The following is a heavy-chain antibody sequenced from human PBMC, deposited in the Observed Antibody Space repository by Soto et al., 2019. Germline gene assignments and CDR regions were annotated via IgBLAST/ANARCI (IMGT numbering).Heavy chain of an antibody. V-gene: IGHV3-43*01. CDR3: AKGDPAADYYYYYGMDV. CDR2: ISWDGGST. J-gene: IGHJ6*02. D-gene: IGHD6-25*01. CDR1: GFTFDDYT. Sequence: PGGSLRLSCAASGFTFDDYTMHWVRQAPGKGLEWVSLISWDGGSTYYADSVKGRFTISRDNSKNSLYLQMNSLRTEDTALYYCAKGDPAADYYYYYGMDVWGQGATVT.